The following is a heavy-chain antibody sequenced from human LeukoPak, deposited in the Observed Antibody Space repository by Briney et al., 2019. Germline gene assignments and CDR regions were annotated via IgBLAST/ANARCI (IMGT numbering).Heavy chain of an antibody. CDR1: GSTFNSYG. V-gene: IGHV3-30*02. CDR2: IRYDGSTK. CDR3: ARIEGRYKLANVPDY. D-gene: IGHD1-1*01. Sequence: GGSLRLSCAASGSTFNSYGMHWVRQAPGKGLEWVAFIRYDGSTKYYADSVKGRFTISRDNSKNTLFLQMNSLRVDDTAIYYCARIEGRYKLANVPDYWGQGTLVTVSS. J-gene: IGHJ4*02.